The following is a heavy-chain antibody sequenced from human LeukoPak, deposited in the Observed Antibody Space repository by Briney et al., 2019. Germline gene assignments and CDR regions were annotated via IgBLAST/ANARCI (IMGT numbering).Heavy chain of an antibody. J-gene: IGHJ3*02. CDR2: IYYSGST. D-gene: IGHD4-11*01. Sequence: SETLSLTCTVSGGSISSYYWSWIRQPPGKGLEWIGYIYYSGSTNYNPSLKSRVTISVDTSKHQFSLQLSSVTAADTAVYYCARVRLSTGGFQLLRAALENAFDIWGQGTMVTVSS. CDR1: GGSISSYY. CDR3: ARVRLSTGGFQLLRAALENAFDI. V-gene: IGHV4-59*01.